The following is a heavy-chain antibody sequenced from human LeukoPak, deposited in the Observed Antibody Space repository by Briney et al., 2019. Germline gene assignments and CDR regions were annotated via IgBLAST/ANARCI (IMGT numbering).Heavy chain of an antibody. J-gene: IGHJ4*02. D-gene: IGHD3-16*01. CDR3: APDPSYDVKS. Sequence: GESLRLSCAASGLTLTRHWMSWVRQAPGKGLEWVAKIKEEGREKKYRNSVKGRFTISRDKAKKSWYLQMNTLPADDTATYYCAPDPSYDVKSWGQGILVSVSS. CDR2: IKEEGREK. V-gene: IGHV3-7*01. CDR1: GLTLTRHW.